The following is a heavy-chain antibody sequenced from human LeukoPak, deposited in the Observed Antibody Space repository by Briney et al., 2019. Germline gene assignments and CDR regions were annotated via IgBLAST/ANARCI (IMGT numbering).Heavy chain of an antibody. Sequence: KPGGSLRLSCAASGFNFSSYWMSWVRQAPGKGLEWVANIKQDGSEKYYVDSVKGRFTISRDNAKNSLYLQMNSLRAEDTAVYYCAREVGATDDYYYYYMDVWGKGTTVTVSS. D-gene: IGHD1-26*01. V-gene: IGHV3-7*01. J-gene: IGHJ6*03. CDR3: AREVGATDDYYYYYMDV. CDR2: IKQDGSEK. CDR1: GFNFSSYW.